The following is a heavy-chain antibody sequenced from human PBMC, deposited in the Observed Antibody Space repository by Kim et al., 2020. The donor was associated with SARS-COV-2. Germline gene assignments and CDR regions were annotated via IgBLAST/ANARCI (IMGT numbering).Heavy chain of an antibody. Sequence: GGSPRLSCAASGFTFDDYTMHWVRQAPGKGLEWVSLISWDGGSTYYADSVKGRFTISRDNSKNSLYLQMNSLRTEDTALYYCAKAGGSGSYSTYYFDYWGQGTLVTVSS. D-gene: IGHD3-10*01. CDR3: AKAGGSGSYSTYYFDY. CDR2: ISWDGGST. J-gene: IGHJ4*02. CDR1: GFTFDDYT. V-gene: IGHV3-43*01.